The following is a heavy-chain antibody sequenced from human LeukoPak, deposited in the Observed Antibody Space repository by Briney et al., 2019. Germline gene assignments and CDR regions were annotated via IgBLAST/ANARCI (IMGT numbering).Heavy chain of an antibody. D-gene: IGHD3-10*02. CDR1: GFTFMNYA. Sequence: GGSLRLSCATSGFTFMNYAMSWVRQAPGKGLEWVSGISGSGGSTYYADSLKGRFTISRDNAKNSLYLQMNSLRAEDTAVYYCAELGITMIGGVWGKGTTVTISS. J-gene: IGHJ6*04. CDR2: ISGSGGST. CDR3: AELGITMIGGV. V-gene: IGHV3-23*01.